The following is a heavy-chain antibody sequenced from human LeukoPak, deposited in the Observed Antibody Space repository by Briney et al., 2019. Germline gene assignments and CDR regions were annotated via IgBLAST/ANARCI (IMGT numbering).Heavy chain of an antibody. CDR3: ATVTTGPDFDY. V-gene: IGHV3-21*01. D-gene: IGHD4-17*01. CDR2: ISSSSSYI. CDR1: GFTFSSYN. Sequence: GGSLTLSCAASGFTFSSYNMNWVRQAPGKGLEWVSSISSSSSYIYYADSVKGRFTISRDNAKNSLYLQMNSLRAEDTAVYYCATVTTGPDFDYWGQGTLVTVSS. J-gene: IGHJ4*02.